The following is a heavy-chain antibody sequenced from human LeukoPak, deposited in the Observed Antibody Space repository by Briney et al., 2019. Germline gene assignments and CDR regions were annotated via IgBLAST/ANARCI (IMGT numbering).Heavy chain of an antibody. D-gene: IGHD3-10*01. J-gene: IGHJ5*02. CDR2: INPSGGST. V-gene: IGHV1-46*01. Sequence: ASVKVSCKASGYTFTGYYMHWVRQAPGQGLEWMGIINPSGGSTSYAQKFQGRVTMTRDMSTSTIYMELGSLRSEDTAVYYCAREDYYGSGSFSNWFDPWGQGTLVTVSS. CDR3: AREDYYGSGSFSNWFDP. CDR1: GYTFTGYY.